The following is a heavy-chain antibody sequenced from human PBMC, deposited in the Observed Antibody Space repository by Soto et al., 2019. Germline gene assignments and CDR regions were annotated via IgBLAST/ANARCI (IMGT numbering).Heavy chain of an antibody. D-gene: IGHD4-17*01. CDR3: TTDYHPPYGDYLLGFQH. J-gene: IGHJ1*01. Sequence: EVQLVESGGGLVQPGGSLRLSCAASGFTFSNAWMSWVRQAPGKGLEWVGRIKSKTDGGTTDYAAPVKGRFTISRDDSKNTLYLQMNSLKTEDTAVYYCTTDYHPPYGDYLLGFQHWGQGTLVTVSS. CDR1: GFTFSNAW. CDR2: IKSKTDGGTT. V-gene: IGHV3-15*01.